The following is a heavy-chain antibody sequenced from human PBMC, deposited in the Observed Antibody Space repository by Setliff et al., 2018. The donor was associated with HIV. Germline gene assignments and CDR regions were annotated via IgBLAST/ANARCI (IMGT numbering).Heavy chain of an antibody. V-gene: IGHV5-51*01. J-gene: IGHJ4*02. CDR2: IYPGDSDI. CDR3: ARNLGYDSRGYHPLGY. CDR1: GYTFTSYW. Sequence: GESLKISCQGSGYTFTSYWISWVRQMPGKGLELMGIIYPGDSDIRYSPSFQGQVTISADKSISIAYLQWSSLKASDTAIYYCARNLGYDSRGYHPLGYWGQGTPVTVSS. D-gene: IGHD3-22*01.